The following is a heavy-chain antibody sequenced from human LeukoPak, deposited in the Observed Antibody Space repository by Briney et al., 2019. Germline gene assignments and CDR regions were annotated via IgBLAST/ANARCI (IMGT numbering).Heavy chain of an antibody. D-gene: IGHD2-15*01. CDR3: ARVAVLEHCSGGSCYFLEDLYYFDY. CDR2: INSDGSST. V-gene: IGHV3-74*01. CDR1: GFTFSSYW. J-gene: IGHJ4*02. Sequence: SEGSLRLSCAASGFTFSSYWMHWVRQAPGKGLVWVSRINSDGSSTSYADSVKGRFTISRDNAKNSLYLQMNSLRAEDTAVYYCARVAVLEHCSGGSCYFLEDLYYFDYWGQGTLVTVSS.